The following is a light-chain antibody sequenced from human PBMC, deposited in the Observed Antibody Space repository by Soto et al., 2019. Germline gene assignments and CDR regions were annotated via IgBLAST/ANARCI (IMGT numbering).Light chain of an antibody. J-gene: IGKJ1*01. V-gene: IGKV2-30*01. Sequence: DVVMTQSPLSLPVTHGQAASISCRSSQSLGSGDGDTYLNWFQQRPGQSPRRLIYKVSNRDSGVPEKFSGSGSGSEFKLKISRVEAEDVGIYYCMQGSYWPPWTFGQGTKVEIK. CDR1: QSLGSGDGDTY. CDR2: KVS. CDR3: MQGSYWPPWT.